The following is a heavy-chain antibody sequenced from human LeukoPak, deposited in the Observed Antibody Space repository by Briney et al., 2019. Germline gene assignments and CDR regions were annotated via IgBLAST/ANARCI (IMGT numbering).Heavy chain of an antibody. Sequence: GGSLRLSCVASGFTFRSYTMHWVRQDPGKRLEYVSVISSDGYTTYYANSVKGRFTISRDNSKNTLYLQMASLRAEDMAVYFCARQIHSSYGMDVWGQGTTVTVSS. CDR3: ARQIHSSYGMDV. V-gene: IGHV3-64*01. J-gene: IGHJ6*02. CDR2: ISSDGYTT. D-gene: IGHD4-11*01. CDR1: GFTFRSYT.